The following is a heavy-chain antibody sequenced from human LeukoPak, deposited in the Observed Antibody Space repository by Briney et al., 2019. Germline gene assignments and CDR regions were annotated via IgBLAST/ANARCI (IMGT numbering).Heavy chain of an antibody. CDR1: GFTFSSYA. CDR3: ARGVDDILTGFSSDDAFDI. CDR2: ISGSGGFT. V-gene: IGHV3-21*01. D-gene: IGHD3-9*01. J-gene: IGHJ3*02. Sequence: GGSLRLSCAASGFTFSSYAMTWVRQAPGKGLEWVSGISGSGGFTYYADSVKGRFTISRDNAKNSLYLRMNSLRAEDTAVYYCARGVDDILTGFSSDDAFDIWGQGTMVTVSS.